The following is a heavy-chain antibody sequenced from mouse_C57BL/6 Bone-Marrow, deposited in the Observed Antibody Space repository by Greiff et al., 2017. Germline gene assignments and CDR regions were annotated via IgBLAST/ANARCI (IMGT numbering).Heavy chain of an antibody. CDR1: GFSLSTFGMG. Sequence: QVTLKESGPGILQPSQTLSLTCSFSGFSLSTFGMGVGWIRQPSGKGLEWLAHIWWDDDKYYHPALKRQLTIYKDTSKNQVFLKSTNVDTADTATYYGSRMMERNYVGAMDYWGQGTSVTVSS. CDR2: IWWDDDK. CDR3: SRMMERNYVGAMDY. D-gene: IGHD2-1*01. J-gene: IGHJ4*01. V-gene: IGHV8-8*01.